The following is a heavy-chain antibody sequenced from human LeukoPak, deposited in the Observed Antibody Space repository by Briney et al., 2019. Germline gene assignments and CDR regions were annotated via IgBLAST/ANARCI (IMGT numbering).Heavy chain of an antibody. J-gene: IGHJ1*01. D-gene: IGHD3-22*01. CDR1: GGTFSSYA. Sequence: SVKVSCKASGGTFSSYAISWVRQAPGQGLEWMGGIIPIFGTANYAQKFQGSVTITADESTSTAYMELSSLRSEDTAVYYCASTYDSSGYYPKYFQHWGQGTLVTVSS. CDR2: IIPIFGTA. V-gene: IGHV1-69*13. CDR3: ASTYDSSGYYPKYFQH.